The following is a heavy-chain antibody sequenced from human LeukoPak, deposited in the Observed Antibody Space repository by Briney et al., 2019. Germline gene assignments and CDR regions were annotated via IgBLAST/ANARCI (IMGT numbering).Heavy chain of an antibody. CDR2: IHYSGGIT. D-gene: IGHD4-17*01. Sequence: SETLSLTCTVSGGSISSYYWSWIRQPPGKGLEWIGYIHYSGGITYYNPSLKSRVTISVDTSKNQFSLSLSSVTAADTAVYYCARHLRSGAVDYWGQGTLVTVSS. J-gene: IGHJ4*02. CDR3: ARHLRSGAVDY. CDR1: GGSISSYY. V-gene: IGHV4-59*08.